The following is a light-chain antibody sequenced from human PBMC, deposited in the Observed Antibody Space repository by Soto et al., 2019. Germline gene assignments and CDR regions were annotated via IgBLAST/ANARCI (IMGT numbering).Light chain of an antibody. CDR3: PQYNTYS. Sequence: DIQMTQSPSTLSASVGYRVSITCRASQSLNSWLAWYQQKPGKAPKLLIYKASTLESGVPSRFSGSGSGTEFSLTISSLQPDDFATYYCPQYNTYSFGQGTKLEIK. CDR1: QSLNSW. CDR2: KAS. V-gene: IGKV1-5*03. J-gene: IGKJ2*01.